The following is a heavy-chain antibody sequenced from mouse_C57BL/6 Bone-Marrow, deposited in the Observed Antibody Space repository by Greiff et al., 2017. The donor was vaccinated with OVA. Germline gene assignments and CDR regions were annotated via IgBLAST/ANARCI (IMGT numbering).Heavy chain of an antibody. CDR3: ARYYYGPFDY. Sequence: VQLVESGPELVKPGASVKISCKASGYAFSSSWMNWVKQRPGKGLEWIGRIYPGDGDTNYNGKFKGKATLTADKSSSTAYMQLSSLTSEDSAVYFCARYYYGPFDYWGQGTTLTVSS. V-gene: IGHV1-82*01. CDR1: GYAFSSSW. D-gene: IGHD1-1*01. CDR2: IYPGDGDT. J-gene: IGHJ2*01.